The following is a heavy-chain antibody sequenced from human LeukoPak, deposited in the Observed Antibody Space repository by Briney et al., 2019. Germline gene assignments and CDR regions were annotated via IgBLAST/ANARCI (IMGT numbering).Heavy chain of an antibody. CDR3: ARDPYSGSYGNYYYYFMDV. V-gene: IGHV3-21*01. D-gene: IGHD1-26*01. J-gene: IGHJ6*03. Sequence: GGSLRLSCAASGFTFSSYNMNWVRQAPGKGLEWVSSITSGSSYIYYADSVRGRFTISRDNAKNSLYLQMNSLRAEDTAVYYCARDPYSGSYGNYYYYFMDVWGKGTTVTISS. CDR1: GFTFSSYN. CDR2: ITSGSSYI.